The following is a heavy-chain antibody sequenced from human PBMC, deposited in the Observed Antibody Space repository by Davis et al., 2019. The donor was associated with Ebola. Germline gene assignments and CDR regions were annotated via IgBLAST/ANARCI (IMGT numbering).Heavy chain of an antibody. V-gene: IGHV3-48*02. J-gene: IGHJ3*02. D-gene: IGHD6-13*01. CDR1: GFTFSSYS. CDR3: ARIWYEAFDI. Sequence: GESLKISCAASGFTFSSYSMNWVRQAPGKGLEWVSYISSSSSTIYYADSVKGRFTISRDNAKNSLYLQMNSLRDEDTAVYYCARIWYEAFDIWGQGTMVSVPS. CDR2: ISSSSSTI.